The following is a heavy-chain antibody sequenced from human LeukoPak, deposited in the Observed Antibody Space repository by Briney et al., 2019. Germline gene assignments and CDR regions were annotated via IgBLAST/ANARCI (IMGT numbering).Heavy chain of an antibody. CDR2: ITASGTAM. D-gene: IGHD1-26*01. J-gene: IGHJ4*02. Sequence: GGSLRLSCAASGFTFSSYSMNWVRQAPGKGLEWVSHITASGTAMFYADSVKGRFTISRDNAKNSLYLQMNSLRDEDTAVCYCASSGSYRFDYWGQGTLVTVSS. V-gene: IGHV3-48*02. CDR1: GFTFSSYS. CDR3: ASSGSYRFDY.